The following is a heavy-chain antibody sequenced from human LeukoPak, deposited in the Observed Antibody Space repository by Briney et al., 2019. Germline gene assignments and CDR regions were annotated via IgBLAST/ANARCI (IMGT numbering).Heavy chain of an antibody. CDR2: IYYSVST. J-gene: IGHJ5*02. CDR1: GDSVASGGCY. CDR3: ARGGRGRNWFDP. Sequence: PSETLSLTCTVSGDSVASGGCYWNWIRQPPGKGLEWIGYIYYSVSTNYNLSLKSRVTISVDTSENQFSLKLTSVTAADTAVYYCARGGRGRNWFDPWGQGTLVTVSS. V-gene: IGHV4-61*08. D-gene: IGHD3-10*01.